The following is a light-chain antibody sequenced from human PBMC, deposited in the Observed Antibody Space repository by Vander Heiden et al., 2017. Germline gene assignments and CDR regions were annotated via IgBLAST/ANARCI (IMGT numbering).Light chain of an antibody. Sequence: SVLAQPPSASGTLGQRVTIPCSGRSSNIGRNTVSWYQQIPGTAPKVLIYSNDYLPSGVPDRFSVSRSGTSASLAISGLQSDDDADYYCASCDDNLNCFVFGTGTLVTV. V-gene: IGLV1-44*01. J-gene: IGLJ1*01. CDR1: SSNIGRNT. CDR3: ASCDDNLNCFV. CDR2: SND.